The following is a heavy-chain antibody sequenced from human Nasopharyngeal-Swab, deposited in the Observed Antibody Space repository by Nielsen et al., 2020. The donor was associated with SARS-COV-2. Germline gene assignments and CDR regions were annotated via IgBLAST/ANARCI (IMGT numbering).Heavy chain of an antibody. V-gene: IGHV3-53*01. CDR3: ARGAYRLLDV. D-gene: IGHD3-16*01. J-gene: IGHJ6*02. Sequence: GESLKIPCAASDFTVSGNYMTWVRQAPGKGLEWVSVMYSDDRTDYSDSVRGRFTVSRDNSKNTLYLQMNGLRAEDTAVYYCARGAYRLLDVWGQGTPVTVS. CDR2: MYSDDRT. CDR1: DFTVSGNY.